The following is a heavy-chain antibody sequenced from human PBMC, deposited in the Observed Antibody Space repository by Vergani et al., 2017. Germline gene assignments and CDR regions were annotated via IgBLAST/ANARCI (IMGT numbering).Heavy chain of an antibody. Sequence: QVQLVETGGGVVQPGGSLRLYCATSGFSFNTYGAHWVRQAPGKGLEWVAHISPDGSATSYVDSVKGRFTISRDNSKNMLYLQMDSLRPEDTAMFYCVKDRGASIGFDDWGQGTQVTVSS. CDR2: ISPDGSAT. J-gene: IGHJ4*02. V-gene: IGHV3-30*02. D-gene: IGHD2-2*01. CDR1: GFSFNTYG. CDR3: VKDRGASIGFDD.